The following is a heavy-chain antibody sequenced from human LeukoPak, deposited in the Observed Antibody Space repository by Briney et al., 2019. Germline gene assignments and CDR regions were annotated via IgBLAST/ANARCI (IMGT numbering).Heavy chain of an antibody. J-gene: IGHJ4*02. D-gene: IGHD3-9*01. Sequence: PGGSLRLSCAASGFTFSSYAMSWVRQAPGKGLEWVSAISGSGGSTYYADSVKGRFTISRDNSKNTLYLQMNSLRAEDTAVYYCAKDRGHDILTGHYISPPTSFDYWGQGTLVTVSS. CDR1: GFTFSSYA. CDR2: ISGSGGST. CDR3: AKDRGHDILTGHYISPPTSFDY. V-gene: IGHV3-23*01.